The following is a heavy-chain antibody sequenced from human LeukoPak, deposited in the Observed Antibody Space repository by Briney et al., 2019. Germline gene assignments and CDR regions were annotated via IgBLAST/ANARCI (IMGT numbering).Heavy chain of an antibody. V-gene: IGHV3-9*01. CDR2: ISWNSGSI. D-gene: IGHD3-10*01. Sequence: GRSLRLSCAASGFTFDDYAMHWVRQAPGKGLEWVSGISWNSGSIGYADSVKGRFTISRDNAKNSLYLQMNSLRAEDTAVYYCARDWAGGPHDYWGQGTLVTVSS. CDR1: GFTFDDYA. CDR3: ARDWAGGPHDY. J-gene: IGHJ4*02.